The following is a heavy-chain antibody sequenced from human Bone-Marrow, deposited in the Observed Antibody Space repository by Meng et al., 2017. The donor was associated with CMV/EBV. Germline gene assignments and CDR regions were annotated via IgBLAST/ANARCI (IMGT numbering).Heavy chain of an antibody. CDR1: GYRFTGYY. J-gene: IGHJ6*02. D-gene: IGHD1-26*01. CDR3: ARVEKWELLNYYGMDG. V-gene: IGHV1-2*02. CDR2: INPNSGGT. Sequence: ASVKVSCNASGYRFTGYYMHWVRQAPGQGLEWMGWINPNSGGTNYAQKFQGRVTMTRDTSISTAYMELSRLRSDDTAVYYCARVEKWELLNYYGMDGWGQGTTVTVSS.